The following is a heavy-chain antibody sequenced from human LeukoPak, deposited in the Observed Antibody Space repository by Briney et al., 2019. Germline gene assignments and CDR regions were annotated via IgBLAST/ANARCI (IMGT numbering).Heavy chain of an antibody. J-gene: IGHJ2*01. CDR2: IYSGGST. V-gene: IGHV3-53*01. Sequence: GGSLRLSCAASGFTFSSYWMSWVRQAPGKGLEWVSVIYSGGSTYYADSVKGRFTISRDNSKNTLYLQMNSLRAEDTAVYYCARDQYSSGWERVLWYFDLWGRGTLVTVSS. CDR1: GFTFSSYW. CDR3: ARDQYSSGWERVLWYFDL. D-gene: IGHD6-19*01.